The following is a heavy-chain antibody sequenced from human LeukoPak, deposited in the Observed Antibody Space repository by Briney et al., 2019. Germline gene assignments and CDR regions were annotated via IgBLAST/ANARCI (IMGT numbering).Heavy chain of an antibody. D-gene: IGHD6-13*01. CDR3: ARGPGSSWIDY. CDR1: GGSISSHY. Sequence: PSETLSLTCTVSGGSISSHYWSWIRQPPGKGLEWIGYIYYSGSTNYNPSLKSRVTISVDTSKNQFSLKLSSVTAADTALYYCARGPGSSWIDYWGQGTLVTVSS. CDR2: IYYSGST. J-gene: IGHJ4*02. V-gene: IGHV4-59*11.